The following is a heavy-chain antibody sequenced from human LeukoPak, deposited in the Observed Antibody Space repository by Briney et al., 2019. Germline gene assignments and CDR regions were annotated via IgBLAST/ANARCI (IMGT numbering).Heavy chain of an antibody. CDR2: INHSGST. Sequence: SETLSLTCAVYGGSFSGYYWSWIRQPPGKGLEWIGEINHSGSTNYNPSPKSRVTISVDTSKNQFSLKLSSVTAADTAVYYCARGLDESWIVRDRACNYWGQGTLVTVSS. J-gene: IGHJ4*02. CDR3: ARGLDESWIVRDRACNY. CDR1: GGSFSGYY. D-gene: IGHD1-26*01. V-gene: IGHV4-34*01.